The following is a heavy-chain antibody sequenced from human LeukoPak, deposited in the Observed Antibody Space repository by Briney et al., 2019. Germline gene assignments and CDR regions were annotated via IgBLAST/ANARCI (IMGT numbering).Heavy chain of an antibody. CDR1: GGSFSGYY. V-gene: IGHV4-34*01. Sequence: PSETLSLTCAVYGGSFSGYYWSWIRQPPGKGLEWIGEINHSGSTNYNPSLKSRVTVSVDTSKNQFSLNLSSVTAADTAVYYCARRCSSTSCYGFEGYWGQGTLVTVSS. D-gene: IGHD2-2*01. CDR3: ARRCSSTSCYGFEGY. CDR2: INHSGST. J-gene: IGHJ4*02.